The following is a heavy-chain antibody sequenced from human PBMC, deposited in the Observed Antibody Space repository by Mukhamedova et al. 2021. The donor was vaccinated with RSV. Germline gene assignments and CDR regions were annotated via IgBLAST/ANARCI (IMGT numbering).Heavy chain of an antibody. J-gene: IGHJ6*02. Sequence: YADSVKGRFTISRDNSKNTLYLQMNSLRAADTAVYYCARDPRIYGIDVWGQWTTVTVSS. CDR3: ARDPRIYGIDV. V-gene: IGHV3-53*01.